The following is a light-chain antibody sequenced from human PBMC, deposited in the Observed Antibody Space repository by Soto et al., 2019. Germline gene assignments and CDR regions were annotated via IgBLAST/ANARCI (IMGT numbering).Light chain of an antibody. CDR2: DAS. V-gene: IGKV3-11*01. CDR1: QSVSSY. CDR3: QQRSNWPPIT. Sequence: ASQSVSSYLAWYQQKPGQAPRLLIYDASNRATGIPARFSGSGSGTDFTLTISSLEPEDFVVYYCQQRSNWPPITFGQGTRLEI. J-gene: IGKJ5*01.